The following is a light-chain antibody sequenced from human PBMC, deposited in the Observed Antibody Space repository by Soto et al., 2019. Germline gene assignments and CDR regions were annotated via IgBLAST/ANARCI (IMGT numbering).Light chain of an antibody. J-gene: IGLJ3*02. Sequence: QSVLTQPPSASGTPGQRVTISCSGSSSNIGSNTVNWYQQLPGTAPKLLIFINDQRPSGVPDRFSGSKSGTSASLAISGLHSKDEADYYCAAWDDSLSTWVFGGGTKLTVL. CDR3: AAWDDSLSTWV. V-gene: IGLV1-44*01. CDR1: SSNIGSNT. CDR2: IND.